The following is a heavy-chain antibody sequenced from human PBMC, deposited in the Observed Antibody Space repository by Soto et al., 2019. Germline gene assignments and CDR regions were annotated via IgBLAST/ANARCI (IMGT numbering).Heavy chain of an antibody. CDR1: GGSISSGGYY. D-gene: IGHD4-17*01. CDR2: IYYSGST. J-gene: IGHJ6*03. V-gene: IGHV4-31*03. Sequence: PSETLSLTCTVSGGSISSGGYYCSWIRQHPGKGLEWIGYIYYSGSTYYNPSLKSRVTISVDTSKNQFSLKLSSVTAADTAVYYCARDTWTVTTGYYYYYMDVWGKGTTVTVSS. CDR3: ARDTWTVTTGYYYYYMDV.